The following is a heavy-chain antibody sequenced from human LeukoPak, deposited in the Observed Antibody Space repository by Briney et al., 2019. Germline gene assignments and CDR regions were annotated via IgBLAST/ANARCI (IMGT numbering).Heavy chain of an antibody. CDR3: ARGYGQLWFFDY. D-gene: IGHD5-18*01. Sequence: SETLSLTCDVSGGSISSGGYSWSWIRQPPGKGLEWIGYIYHSGSTYYNPSLKSRVTISVDKSKNQFSLKLSSVTAADTAGYYCARGYGQLWFFDYWGQGTLVTVSS. CDR2: IYHSGST. V-gene: IGHV4-30-2*01. CDR1: GGSISSGGYS. J-gene: IGHJ4*02.